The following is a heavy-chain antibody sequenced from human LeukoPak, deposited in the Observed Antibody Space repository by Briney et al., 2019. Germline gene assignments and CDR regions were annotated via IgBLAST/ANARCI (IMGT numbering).Heavy chain of an antibody. V-gene: IGHV3-23*01. CDR3: AKDANYYDSSGYPKFNYYYYYMDV. Sequence: GGSLRLSCAASGFTFSSYGMSWVRQAPGKGLEWVSAISGSGGSTYYADSVKGRFTISRDNSKNTLYLQMNSLRAEDTAVYYCAKDANYYDSSGYPKFNYYYYYMDVWGKGTTVTVSS. D-gene: IGHD3-22*01. J-gene: IGHJ6*03. CDR1: GFTFSSYG. CDR2: ISGSGGST.